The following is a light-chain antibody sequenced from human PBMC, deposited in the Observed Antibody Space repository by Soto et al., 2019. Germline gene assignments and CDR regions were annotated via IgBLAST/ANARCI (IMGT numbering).Light chain of an antibody. CDR1: SSNIGGNS. V-gene: IGLV1-51*01. J-gene: IGLJ1*01. Sequence: QSVLTQPPSVSAAPGQKVTISCSGSSSNIGGNSVSWYQQLPGTAPKLLIYDDNKRPSGIPDRFSGSKSGTSATLGITGFQTGDEADYYCGSYAGTSYVFGTGTKVTVL. CDR2: DDN. CDR3: GSYAGTSYV.